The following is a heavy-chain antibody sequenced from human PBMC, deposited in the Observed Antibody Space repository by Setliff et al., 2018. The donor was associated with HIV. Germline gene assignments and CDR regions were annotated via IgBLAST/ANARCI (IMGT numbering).Heavy chain of an antibody. V-gene: IGHV1-18*01. J-gene: IGHJ4*02. CDR1: GYTFTSYG. CDR3: ARNTYYYDSSGSGGYYFDY. Sequence: ASVKVSCKTSGYTFTSYGISWVRQAPGQGLEWMGWISAYNGNTNYAQKLQGRVTMTTDTSTSTAYMELRSLRSDDTAVYYCARNTYYYDSSGSGGYYFDYWGQGTLVTVSS. D-gene: IGHD3-22*01. CDR2: ISAYNGNT.